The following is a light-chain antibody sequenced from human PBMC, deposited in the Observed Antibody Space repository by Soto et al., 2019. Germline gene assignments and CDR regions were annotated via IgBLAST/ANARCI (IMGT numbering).Light chain of an antibody. CDR1: QSVSSNY. J-gene: IGKJ1*01. Sequence: ESVLTQSPGTLSLSPGDRATLSCRASQSVSSNYLAWYQQKPGQAPRLLIYDACSRVTGIPDRFSGSGSGTAFTLIISRLEPEDFAVYYCQQYGRSPWTFGQGTKVEGK. CDR3: QQYGRSPWT. V-gene: IGKV3-20*01. CDR2: DAC.